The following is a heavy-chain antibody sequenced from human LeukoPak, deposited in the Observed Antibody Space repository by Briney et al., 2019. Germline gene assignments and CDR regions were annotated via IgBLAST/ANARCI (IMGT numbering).Heavy chain of an antibody. Sequence: GGSLRLSCAASGFAFSSYAISWVRQAPGKGLEGVSAISGSGGSTYYADSLKGRFTISRDNSKHTLYLQMNSLRAEDTAVYYCAKDEIEAFDIWGQGTMVTVSS. CDR3: AKDEIEAFDI. V-gene: IGHV3-23*01. CDR1: GFAFSSYA. CDR2: ISGSGGST. D-gene: IGHD3-22*01. J-gene: IGHJ3*02.